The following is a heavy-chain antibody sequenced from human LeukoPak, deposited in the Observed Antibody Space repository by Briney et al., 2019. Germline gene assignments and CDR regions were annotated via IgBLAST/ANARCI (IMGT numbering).Heavy chain of an antibody. CDR2: INSDASVT. D-gene: IGHD3-3*01. CDR1: GFTFSNYW. J-gene: IGHJ4*02. V-gene: IGHV3-74*01. Sequence: GGSLRLSCAASGFTFSNYWMHWVRQTPGKGLVWVSRINSDASVTTYADSVKGRFTISRDNAKNTLYLQMNSLRAEDTAVYYCVSDFWSGYYTPMGVNYWGQGTLVTVSS. CDR3: VSDFWSGYYTPMGVNY.